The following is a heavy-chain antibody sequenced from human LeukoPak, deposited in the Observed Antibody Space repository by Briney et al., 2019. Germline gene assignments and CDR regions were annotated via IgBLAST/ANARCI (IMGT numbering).Heavy chain of an antibody. V-gene: IGHV3-66*01. Sequence: GGSLRLSCAASGVTVSSNYMSWVRQAPGEGLEWVSVIYSGGTTYYADSVKGRFTVSRDNSKNTLYLQVNSLRAEDTAVYYCVRDKGNDVGHTWGQGTLVTVSS. D-gene: IGHD1-1*01. J-gene: IGHJ5*02. CDR3: VRDKGNDVGHT. CDR1: GVTVSSNY. CDR2: IYSGGTT.